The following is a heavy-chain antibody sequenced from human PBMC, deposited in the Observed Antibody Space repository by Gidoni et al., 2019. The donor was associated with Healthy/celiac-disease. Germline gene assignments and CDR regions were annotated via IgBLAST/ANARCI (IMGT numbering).Heavy chain of an antibody. CDR2: ISGSGGNT. CDR3: AKGSGSYYDY. Sequence: EVQLLESGGGLVQPGGSLRLSCAASGFTFSSYAMSWVRQAPGKGLGWVSGISGSGGNTYYADSVKGRFTISRDNSKNTLYLQMNTLRAEDTAVYYCAKGSGSYYDYWGQGTLVTVSS. CDR1: GFTFSSYA. D-gene: IGHD3-10*01. V-gene: IGHV3-23*01. J-gene: IGHJ4*02.